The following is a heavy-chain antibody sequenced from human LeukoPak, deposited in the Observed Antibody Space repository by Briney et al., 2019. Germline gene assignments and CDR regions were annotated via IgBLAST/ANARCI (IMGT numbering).Heavy chain of an antibody. CDR1: GFTFSSCA. CDR2: ISYDGSNK. CDR3: ATERD. Sequence: GGSLRLSCAASGFTFSSCAMHWVRQAPGRGLEWVAVISYDGSNKYYADSVKGRFTISRDNSKNTLYLQMNSLRAEDTAVYYCATERDWGQGTLVTVSS. J-gene: IGHJ4*02. V-gene: IGHV3-30*03.